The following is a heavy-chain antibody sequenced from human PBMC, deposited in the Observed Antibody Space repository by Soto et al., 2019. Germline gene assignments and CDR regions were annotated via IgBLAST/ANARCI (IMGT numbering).Heavy chain of an antibody. CDR1: GFTFSSYA. J-gene: IGHJ4*02. CDR2: ISYDGSNK. Sequence: GGSLRLSCAASGFTFSSYAMHWARQAPGKGLEWVAVISYDGSNKYYADSVKGRFTISRDNSKNTLYLQMNSLRAEDTAVYYCARGYDSSGATDYWGQGTRVTVSS. V-gene: IGHV3-30-3*01. D-gene: IGHD3-22*01. CDR3: ARGYDSSGATDY.